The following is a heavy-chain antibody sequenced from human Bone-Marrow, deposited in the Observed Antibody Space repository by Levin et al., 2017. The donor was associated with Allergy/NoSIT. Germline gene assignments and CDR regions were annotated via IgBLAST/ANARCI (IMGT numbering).Heavy chain of an antibody. Sequence: SQTLSLTCTVSGGSISSSSYYWGWIRQPPGKGLEWIGSIYYSGSTYYNPSLKSRVTISVDTSKNQFSLKLSSVTAADTAVYYCARGSVVVITTPFDYWGQGTLVTVSS. CDR1: GGSISSSSYY. CDR3: ARGSVVVITTPFDY. J-gene: IGHJ4*02. V-gene: IGHV4-39*07. CDR2: IYYSGST. D-gene: IGHD3-22*01.